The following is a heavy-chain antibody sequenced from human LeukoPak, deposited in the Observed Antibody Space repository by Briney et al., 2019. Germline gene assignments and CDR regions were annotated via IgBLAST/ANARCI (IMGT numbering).Heavy chain of an antibody. CDR2: INHSGST. D-gene: IGHD1-7*01. Sequence: PSETLSLTCAVYGGSFSGYYWSWIRQPPGKGPEWIGEINHSGSTNYNPSLKSRVTISVDTSKNQFSLKLSSVTAADTAVYYCASSGWNYDDAFDIWGQGTMVTVSS. V-gene: IGHV4-34*01. CDR3: ASSGWNYDDAFDI. J-gene: IGHJ3*02. CDR1: GGSFSGYY.